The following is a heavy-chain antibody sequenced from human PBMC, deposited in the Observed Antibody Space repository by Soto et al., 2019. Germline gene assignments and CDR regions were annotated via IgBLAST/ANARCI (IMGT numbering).Heavy chain of an antibody. J-gene: IGHJ4*02. CDR1: GFTFSSYS. V-gene: IGHV3-21*01. CDR3: ARGEMATIGHFHY. D-gene: IGHD5-12*01. Sequence: GGSLRLSCAASGFTFSSYSMNWVRQAPGKGLEWVSSISRSSSYIYYADSVKGRFTISRDNAKNSLYLQMNSLRAEDTAVYYCARGEMATIGHFHYWGQGTLVTVSS. CDR2: ISRSSSYI.